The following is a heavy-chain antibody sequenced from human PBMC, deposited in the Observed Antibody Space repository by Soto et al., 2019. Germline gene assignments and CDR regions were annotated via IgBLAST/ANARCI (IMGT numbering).Heavy chain of an antibody. CDR2: IWYDGSNK. CDR1: GFTFSSYG. CDR3: ARDPPHYYDSSGYYYY. J-gene: IGHJ4*02. V-gene: IGHV3-33*01. Sequence: PGGSLRLSCAASGFTFSSYGMHWVRQAPGKGLEWVAVIWYDGSNKYYADSVKGRFTISRDNSKNTLYLQMNSPRAEDTAVYYCARDPPHYYDSSGYYYYWGQGTLVTVSS. D-gene: IGHD3-22*01.